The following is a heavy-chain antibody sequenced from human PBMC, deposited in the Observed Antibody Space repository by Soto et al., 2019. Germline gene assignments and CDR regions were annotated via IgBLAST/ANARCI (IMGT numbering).Heavy chain of an antibody. CDR1: GGCISSYY. Sequence: SETLSLTCTVSGGCISSYYWSWIRQPPGKGLEWIGYIYYSGGTNYNPSLKSRVNISVDTSKNQFSMKLSSVTAADTAVYYCARRPREGGGIYYFDYWGQGTXXTVSS. CDR3: ARRPREGGGIYYFDY. J-gene: IGHJ4*02. V-gene: IGHV4-59*01. D-gene: IGHD3-16*01. CDR2: IYYSGGT.